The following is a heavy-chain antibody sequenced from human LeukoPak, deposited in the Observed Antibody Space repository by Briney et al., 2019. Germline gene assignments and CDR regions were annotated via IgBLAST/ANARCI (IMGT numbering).Heavy chain of an antibody. CDR2: INHSGST. CDR3: ARGLGSDRDY. D-gene: IGHD2-15*01. V-gene: IGHV4-34*01. CDR1: GGSFSGYY. J-gene: IGHJ4*02. Sequence: SETLSLTCAVYGGSFSGYYWSWIRQPPGKGLEWIGEINHSGSTNYNPSLKSRVTISVDTSKNQFSLKLSSVTAADTAVYYCARGLGSDRDYWGQGTLVTVSS.